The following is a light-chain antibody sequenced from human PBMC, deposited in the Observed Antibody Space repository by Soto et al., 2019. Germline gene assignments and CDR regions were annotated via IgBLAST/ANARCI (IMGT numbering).Light chain of an antibody. CDR1: QGISHY. J-gene: IGKJ3*01. Sequence: DIQMTQSPSSLSASVGDRVTITCRASQGISHYLAWYQQQPGKVPKLLIYAASTLQSGVPSRFSGSGSGTDFTLTISSLQPEDVATYYCQKYNSAPLTFGPGTKVDIK. V-gene: IGKV1-27*01. CDR3: QKYNSAPLT. CDR2: AAS.